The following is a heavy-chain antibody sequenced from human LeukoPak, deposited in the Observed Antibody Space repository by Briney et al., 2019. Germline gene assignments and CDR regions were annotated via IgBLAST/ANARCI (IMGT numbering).Heavy chain of an antibody. J-gene: IGHJ4*02. V-gene: IGHV4-61*08. CDR2: LYYSGST. Sequence: SETLSLTCTVSGGSISSSGYYWTWIRQPPGKGLEWFGSLYYSGSTNYNPSLKSRVTISVDTSKNQFSLKLSSVTAADTAVYYCARRHVEYSSSSDPYYFDYWGQGTLVTVSS. D-gene: IGHD6-6*01. CDR3: ARRHVEYSSSSDPYYFDY. CDR1: GGSISSSGYY.